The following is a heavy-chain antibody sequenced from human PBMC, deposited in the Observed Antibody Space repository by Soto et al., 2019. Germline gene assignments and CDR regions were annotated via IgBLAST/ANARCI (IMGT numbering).Heavy chain of an antibody. V-gene: IGHV4-30-2*01. CDR3: ARAQWLVLHY. CDR1: GGSISSGGYS. Sequence: PSETLSLTCTVSGGSISSGGYSWSWIRQPPGKGLEWIGYIYHSGSTYYNPSLKSRVTISLDRSKNHFSLKLSSVSAADTAVYYCARAQWLVLHYWGQGTLVTVSS. D-gene: IGHD6-19*01. CDR2: IYHSGST. J-gene: IGHJ4*02.